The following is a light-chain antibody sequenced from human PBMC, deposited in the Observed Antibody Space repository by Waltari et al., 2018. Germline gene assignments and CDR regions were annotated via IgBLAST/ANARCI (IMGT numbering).Light chain of an antibody. J-gene: IGKJ3*01. CDR2: LDS. CDR3: LQALQTPLFA. CDR1: PSLMQSNGYNF. V-gene: IGKV2-28*01. Sequence: LVMTQSPLSLPVTPGEPASISCSSHPSLMQSNGYNFLDWFLQKPGQSPHLLIYLDSNRASGVPDRFSGSASGTDFALKNSRVEAEDVGVYHCLQALQTPLFALGPGTKVHIK.